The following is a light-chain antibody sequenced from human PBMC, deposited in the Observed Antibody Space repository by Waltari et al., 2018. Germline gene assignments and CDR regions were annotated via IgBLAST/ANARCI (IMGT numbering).Light chain of an antibody. CDR2: KAS. Sequence: DIQMTLSPSTLSAFVGDRVTITCRASQSISDLLAWYQQRPGKAPKVLIYKASSLESGVPSRFSGSGSGTEFTLTINNLQPDDFASYYCQHYKTYPVSFGQGTRLEIK. V-gene: IGKV1-5*03. CDR1: QSISDL. J-gene: IGKJ2*03. CDR3: QHYKTYPVS.